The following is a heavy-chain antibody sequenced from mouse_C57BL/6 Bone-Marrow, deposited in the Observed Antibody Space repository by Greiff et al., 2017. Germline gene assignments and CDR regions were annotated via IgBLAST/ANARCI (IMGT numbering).Heavy chain of an antibody. CDR1: GFTFSDYG. D-gene: IGHD2-2*01. CDR2: ISSGSSTI. CDR3: ARGDYAYEGAWFAY. V-gene: IGHV5-17*01. J-gene: IGHJ3*01. Sequence: DVKLVESGGGLVKPGGSLKLSCAASGFTFSDYGMHWVRQAPETGLKWVAYISSGSSTIYYTDTVKGRFTISRANAKNTLCLQMTSLRSEDTAMYYCARGDYAYEGAWFAYWGQGTLVTVSA.